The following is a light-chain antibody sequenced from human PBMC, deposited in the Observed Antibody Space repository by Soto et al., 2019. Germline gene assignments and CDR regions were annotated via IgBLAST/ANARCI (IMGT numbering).Light chain of an antibody. CDR1: SGHNSYA. J-gene: IGLJ2*01. CDR3: QTWGTAIHDVV. Sequence: QPVLTQLPSASASLGASGTLTCTLSSGHNSYAISWHQQQPDKGPRYLMKLNSDGSHSKGDGIPDRFSGSSSGTERHLTISSLQSEDEADYYCQTWGTAIHDVVFGGGTKLTVL. CDR2: LNSDGSH. V-gene: IGLV4-69*01.